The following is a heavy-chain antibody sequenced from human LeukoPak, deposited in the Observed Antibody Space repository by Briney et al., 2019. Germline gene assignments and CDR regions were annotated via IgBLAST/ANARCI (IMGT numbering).Heavy chain of an antibody. CDR1: VYTFTGYY. V-gene: IGHV1-2*02. CDR3: ARVGISTVMYYYYMDV. J-gene: IGHJ6*03. CDR2: INPNSGGT. Sequence: GASVKVSCKASVYTFTGYYMHWVRQAPGQGLEWMGWINPNSGGTNYAQKFQGRVTMTRDTSISTAYMELSRLRSDDTAVYYCARVGISTVMYYYYMDVWGKGTTVTVSS. D-gene: IGHD4-17*01.